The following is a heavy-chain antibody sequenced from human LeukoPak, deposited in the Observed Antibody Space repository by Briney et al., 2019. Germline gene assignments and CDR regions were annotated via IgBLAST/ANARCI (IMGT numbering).Heavy chain of an antibody. CDR2: INPSGGST. J-gene: IGHJ6*03. CDR1: GYTFTSYY. D-gene: IGHD2-15*01. V-gene: IGHV1-46*01. CDR3: ARADPRYCSGGSCYYYYYMDV. Sequence: GASVKVSCKASGYTFTSYYMHWVRQAPGQGLEWMGIINPSGGSTSYAQKFQGRVTITADESTSTAYMELSSLRSEDTAVYYCARADPRYCSGGSCYYYYYMDVWGKGTTVTISS.